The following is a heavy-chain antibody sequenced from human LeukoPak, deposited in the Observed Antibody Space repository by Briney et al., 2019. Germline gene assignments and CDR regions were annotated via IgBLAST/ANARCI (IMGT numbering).Heavy chain of an antibody. CDR2: IKQDRSEK. CDR1: GFTFSNYW. D-gene: IGHD1-14*01. J-gene: IGHJ4*02. V-gene: IGHV3-7*03. Sequence: PGGSLRPSCAASGFTFSNYWMNWVRQAPGKGLEWVANIKQDRSEKYYVDSVEGRFIISRDNAKDSLYLQMNSLRAEDTAVYYCAKLHNLNSDYWGQGTLVTVSS. CDR3: AKLHNLNSDY.